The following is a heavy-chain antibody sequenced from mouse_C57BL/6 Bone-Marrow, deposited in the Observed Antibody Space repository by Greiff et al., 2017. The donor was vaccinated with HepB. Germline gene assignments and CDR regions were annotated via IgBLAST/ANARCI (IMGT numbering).Heavy chain of an antibody. V-gene: IGHV1-4*01. CDR1: GYTFTSYT. J-gene: IGHJ2*01. D-gene: IGHD1-1*01. CDR3: ARWGYYGSSEGYFDY. Sequence: VQRVESGAELARPGASVKMSCKASGYTFTSYTMHWVKQRPGQGLEWIGYINPSSGYTKYNQKFKDKATLTADKSSSTAYMQLSSLTSEDSAVYYCARWGYYGSSEGYFDYWGQGTTLTVSS. CDR2: INPSSGYT.